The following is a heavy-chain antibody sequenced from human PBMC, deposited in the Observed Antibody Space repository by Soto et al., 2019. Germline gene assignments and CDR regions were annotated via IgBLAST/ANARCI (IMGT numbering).Heavy chain of an antibody. J-gene: IGHJ4*02. CDR3: ARDEVPITMVRGRWIDY. Sequence: GGSLRLSCAASGFTFSSYGMHWVRQAPGKGLEWVAVIWYDGSNKYYADSVKGRFTISRDNSKNTLYLQMNSLRAEDTAVYYCARDEVPITMVRGRWIDYWGQGTLVTVSS. CDR1: GFTFSSYG. V-gene: IGHV3-33*01. CDR2: IWYDGSNK. D-gene: IGHD3-10*01.